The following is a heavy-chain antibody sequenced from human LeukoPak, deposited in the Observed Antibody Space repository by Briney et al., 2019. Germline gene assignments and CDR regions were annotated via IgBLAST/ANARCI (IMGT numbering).Heavy chain of an antibody. V-gene: IGHV4-34*01. CDR2: INHSGST. J-gene: IGHJ6*03. CDR1: GGSFSGYY. Sequence: ASETLSLTCAVYGGSFSGYYWSWIRQPPGKGLEWIGEINHSGSTNYNPSLKSRVTISVDTSKNQFSLKLSSVTAADTAVYYCARAIPYYMDVWGKGTTVTVSS. CDR3: ARAIPYYMDV.